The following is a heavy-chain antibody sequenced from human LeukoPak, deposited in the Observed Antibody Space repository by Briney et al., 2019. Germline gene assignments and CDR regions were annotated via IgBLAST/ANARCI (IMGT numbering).Heavy chain of an antibody. CDR3: AKDRLGVPAALNYYGMDV. D-gene: IGHD2-2*01. CDR1: GGSFSGYY. J-gene: IGHJ6*02. V-gene: IGHV4-34*01. Sequence: PSETLSLTCAVYGGSFSGYYWSWIRQPPGKGLEWIGEINHSGSTNYNPSLKSRVTMSVDTSKNQLSLKLTSVTAADTAVYYCAKDRLGVPAALNYYGMDVWGQGTTVTVSS. CDR2: INHSGST.